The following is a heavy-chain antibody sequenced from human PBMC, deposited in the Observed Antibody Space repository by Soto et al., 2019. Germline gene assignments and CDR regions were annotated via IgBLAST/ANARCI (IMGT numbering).Heavy chain of an antibody. CDR3: ARGDPRNGALYN. CDR2: ITRDGSSR. D-gene: IGHD1-1*01. Sequence: EVQLVESGGGLVQPGGSLRLSCAASGFTFSTHWMHWVRQAPGKGLVWVSRITRDGSSRSYADSVKGRFTVSRDNAKNTLYLQMNSLRAEDTAVYYCARGDPRNGALYNWGQGTLVTVSS. CDR1: GFTFSTHW. J-gene: IGHJ4*02. V-gene: IGHV3-74*01.